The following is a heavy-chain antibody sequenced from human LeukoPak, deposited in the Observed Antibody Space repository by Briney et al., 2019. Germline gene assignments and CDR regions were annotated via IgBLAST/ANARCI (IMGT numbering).Heavy chain of an antibody. D-gene: IGHD3-3*01. CDR2: IYASGST. CDR3: ARGSPYEH. Sequence: PSETLSLTCTVSGGSISSNSYYWAWIRQPPGKGLEWIGSIYASGSTYYNPSLKSRVTISVDTSENQFPLRLSSVTAADTAVYYCARGSPYEHWGQGTLVTVSS. CDR1: GGSISSNSYY. V-gene: IGHV4-39*01. J-gene: IGHJ4*02.